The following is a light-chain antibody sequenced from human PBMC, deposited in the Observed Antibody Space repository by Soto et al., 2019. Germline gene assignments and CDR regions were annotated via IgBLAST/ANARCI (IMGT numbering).Light chain of an antibody. J-gene: IGKJ2*01. CDR3: QHSVSWPHP. CDR1: QSVGRN. CDR2: SAS. Sequence: IVMTQSPATLSMSPGQRASLYCRASQSVGRNLAWYQHNPGQAPRLLISSASTRATGVPARFSGSGSGTDFSLTISSLQSEYVAVYYCQHSVSWPHPFGQGTKLEIK. V-gene: IGKV3-15*01.